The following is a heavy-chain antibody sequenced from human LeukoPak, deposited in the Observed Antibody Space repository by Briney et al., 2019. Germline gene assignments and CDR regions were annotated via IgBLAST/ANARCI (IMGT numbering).Heavy chain of an antibody. CDR3: ATMYDSSGYYYPPH. V-gene: IGHV1-18*01. J-gene: IGHJ4*02. D-gene: IGHD3-22*01. CDR1: GYTFTSYD. Sequence: ASVKVSCKASGYTFTSYDIGWVRQAPGQGLEWMGWISAYNDNTNYAQKLQGRVTMTTDTSTSTAYMELRSLRSDDTAVYYCATMYDSSGYYYPPHWGQGTLVTVSS. CDR2: ISAYNDNT.